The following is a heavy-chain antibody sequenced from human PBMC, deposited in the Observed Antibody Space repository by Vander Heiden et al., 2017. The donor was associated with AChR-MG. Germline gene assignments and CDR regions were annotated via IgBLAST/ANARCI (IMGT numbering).Heavy chain of an antibody. CDR2: INAGNGNT. CDR1: GYTFTSYA. V-gene: IGHV1-3*01. Sequence: QVQLVPSGAEVQKPGASVKVSCKASGYTFTSYAMHWVRQAPGQRLEWMGWINAGNGNTKYSQKFQGRVTITRDTSASTAYMELSSLRSEDTAVYYCARGGYSSSWYPSPFDYWGQGTLVTVSS. D-gene: IGHD6-13*01. CDR3: ARGGYSSSWYPSPFDY. J-gene: IGHJ4*02.